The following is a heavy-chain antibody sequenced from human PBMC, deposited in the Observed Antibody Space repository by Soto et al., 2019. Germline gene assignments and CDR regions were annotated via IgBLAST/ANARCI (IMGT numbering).Heavy chain of an antibody. CDR3: ARGALRFLEWSPGSRDYYGMDV. CDR1: GGTFSSYA. V-gene: IGHV1-69*13. CDR2: IIPIFGTA. D-gene: IGHD3-3*01. J-gene: IGHJ6*02. Sequence: SVKVSCKASGGTFSSYAISWVRQAPGQGLEWMGGIIPIFGTANYAQKFQGRVTITADESTSTAYMELSSLRSEDTAVYYRARGALRFLEWSPGSRDYYGMDVWGQGTTVSVSS.